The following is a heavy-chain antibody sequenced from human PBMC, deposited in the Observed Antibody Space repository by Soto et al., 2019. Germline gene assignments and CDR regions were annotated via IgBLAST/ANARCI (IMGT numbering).Heavy chain of an antibody. Sequence: PXXTLSLPCTVSGGSISSYYWSWILQPPGKGLEWIGYIYYSGSTNYNPSLKSRVTISVDTSKNQFSLKLSSVTAADTAVYYCAREDSGSYYLGFDYWGQGTLVTVSS. D-gene: IGHD1-26*01. V-gene: IGHV4-59*01. CDR1: GGSISSYY. CDR2: IYYSGST. CDR3: AREDSGSYYLGFDY. J-gene: IGHJ4*02.